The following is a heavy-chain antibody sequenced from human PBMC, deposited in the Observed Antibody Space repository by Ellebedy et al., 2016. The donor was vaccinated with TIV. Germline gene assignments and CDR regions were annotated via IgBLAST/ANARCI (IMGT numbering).Heavy chain of an antibody. Sequence: ASVKVSCKASGGTFSSYAISWVRQAPGQGLEWMGGIIPIFGTANYAQKFQGRVTITADESTSTAYMELSSLRSEDTAVYYCARSGYDRYYYYGMDVWGQGTTVTVSS. V-gene: IGHV1-69*13. CDR2: IIPIFGTA. CDR1: GGTFSSYA. J-gene: IGHJ6*02. CDR3: ARSGYDRYYYYGMDV. D-gene: IGHD5-12*01.